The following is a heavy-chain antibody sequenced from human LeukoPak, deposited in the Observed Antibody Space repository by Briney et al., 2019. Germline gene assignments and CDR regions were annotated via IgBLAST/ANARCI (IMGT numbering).Heavy chain of an antibody. CDR1: GGSISSGSYY. V-gene: IGHV4-61*02. CDR3: AREGMSSSWHQRRDKYFQH. J-gene: IGHJ1*01. D-gene: IGHD6-13*01. Sequence: SQTLSLTCTVSGGSISSGSYYWSWIRQPAGKGLEWIGRIYTSGSTNYNPSLKSRVTISVDTSKNPFSLKLSSVTAADTAVYYCAREGMSSSWHQRRDKYFQHWGQGTLVTVSS. CDR2: IYTSGST.